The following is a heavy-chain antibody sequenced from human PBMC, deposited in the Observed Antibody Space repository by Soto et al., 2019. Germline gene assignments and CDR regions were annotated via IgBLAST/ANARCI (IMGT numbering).Heavy chain of an antibody. CDR3: ARVQDGVYVINLLYFYNVDV. Sequence: QVQLVQSGAEVKKPGSSVKVSCKASGGTFSSYAISWVRQAPGQGLEWMGGIMPIFATANYAQKFQGRVTITADESTSTAYMELSSLISEDTAVYYGARVQDGVYVINLLYFYNVDVGGLGTTVTVSS. D-gene: IGHD2-8*01. V-gene: IGHV1-69*12. CDR1: GGTFSSYA. CDR2: IMPIFATA. J-gene: IGHJ6*02.